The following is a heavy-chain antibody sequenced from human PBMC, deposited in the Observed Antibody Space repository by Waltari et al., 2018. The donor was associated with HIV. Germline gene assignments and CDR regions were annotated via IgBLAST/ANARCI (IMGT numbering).Heavy chain of an antibody. CDR1: GVSITSGGYS. V-gene: IGHV4-61*02. Sequence: QVQLPESGPGLVRPSQTLSLPCTVSGVSITSGGYSWTWISQPAGKGLEFIGRIYTSGSTNYNPSRKSGVTISVDTSKNQFSLKLRSVTAADTAVYYCARAYYDFWSGTGSSGNWFDPWGQGTLVTVSS. CDR3: ARAYYDFWSGTGSSGNWFDP. CDR2: IYTSGST. D-gene: IGHD3-3*01. J-gene: IGHJ5*02.